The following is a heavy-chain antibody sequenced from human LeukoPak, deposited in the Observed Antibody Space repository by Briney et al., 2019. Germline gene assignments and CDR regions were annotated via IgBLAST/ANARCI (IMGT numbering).Heavy chain of an antibody. CDR3: AGEGCGWLPNY. CDR1: GFTFSSYA. CDR2: ISSGSDIV. J-gene: IGHJ4*02. D-gene: IGHD6-19*01. V-gene: IGHV3-48*04. Sequence: GGSLRLSCAVSGFTFSSYAMNWVRQAPGKGLEWVSHISSGSDIVFYADSVKGRFTISRDNTKNSLYLQMDSLRAEDTAVYYCAGEGCGWLPNYWGQGTLVTVSS.